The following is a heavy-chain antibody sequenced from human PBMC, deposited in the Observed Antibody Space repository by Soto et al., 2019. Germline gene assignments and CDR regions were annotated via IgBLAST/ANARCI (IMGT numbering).Heavy chain of an antibody. CDR1: GGSITNYY. J-gene: IGHJ4*02. CDR3: ARYLSFGGTTNRLFDY. CDR2: IYYSGGI. D-gene: IGHD1-1*01. Sequence: SETLSHTCTVSGGSITNYYWSWIRLPPGKGLEWIGYIYYSGGINYNPSLKSRVTMSVDTSKNQFSLNLSSVTAADTAVYYCARYLSFGGTTNRLFDYWGQGTLVTVSS. V-gene: IGHV4-59*01.